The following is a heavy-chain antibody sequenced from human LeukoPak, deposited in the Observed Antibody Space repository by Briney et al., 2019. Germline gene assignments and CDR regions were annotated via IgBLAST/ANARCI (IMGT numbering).Heavy chain of an antibody. CDR1: GFTFSSYS. D-gene: IGHD1-14*01. CDR2: ISSSSSYI. V-gene: IGHV3-21*01. J-gene: IGHJ4*02. Sequence: PGGSLRLSCAASGFTFSSYSMNWVRQAPGKGLEWVSSISSSSSYIYYADSEKGRFTISRDNSNNTLYLQLNNVRTEDTATYFCAKEQYPGYFDYWGQGTLVTVSS. CDR3: AKEQYPGYFDY.